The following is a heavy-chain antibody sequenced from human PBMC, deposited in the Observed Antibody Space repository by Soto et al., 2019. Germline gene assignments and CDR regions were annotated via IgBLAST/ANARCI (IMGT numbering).Heavy chain of an antibody. Sequence: GASVKVSCKASGYTFPSYYMPWVRQAPGQGLEWMGIINPSGGSTSYAQKVQGRVTMTRDTSTSTVYMELSSLRSEDTAVYYCASPTLIKYGGYALYSWGQGTLVTVSS. CDR3: ASPTLIKYGGYALYS. V-gene: IGHV1-46*01. CDR1: GYTFPSYY. D-gene: IGHD5-12*01. CDR2: INPSGGST. J-gene: IGHJ4*02.